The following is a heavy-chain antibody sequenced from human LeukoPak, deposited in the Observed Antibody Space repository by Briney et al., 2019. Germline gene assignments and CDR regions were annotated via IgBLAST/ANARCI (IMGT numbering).Heavy chain of an antibody. V-gene: IGHV1-18*01. CDR2: ISAYNGNT. D-gene: IGHD3-9*01. Sequence: ASVKVSCKASGYTFTSYGISWVRQAPGQGLEWVGWISAYNGNTNYAQKLQGRVTMTTDTSTSTAYMELRSLRSDDTAVYYCARVYYDILTGYYPSDLDYWGQGTLVTVPS. CDR3: ARVYYDILTGYYPSDLDY. J-gene: IGHJ4*02. CDR1: GYTFTSYG.